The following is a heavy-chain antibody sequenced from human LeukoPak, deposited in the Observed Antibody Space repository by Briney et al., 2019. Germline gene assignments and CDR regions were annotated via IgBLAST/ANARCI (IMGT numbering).Heavy chain of an antibody. CDR1: GFTFSSYS. CDR2: ISSSSSYI. CDR3: ARAPLGDYVWGSCRYGGPFDY. J-gene: IGHJ4*02. D-gene: IGHD3-16*02. Sequence: PGGSLRLSCAASGFTFSSYSMNWVRQAPGKGLEWVSSISSSSSYIYYADSVKGRFTISRDNAKNSLYLQMNSLRAEDTAVYYCARAPLGDYVWGSCRYGGPFDYWGQGTLVTVSS. V-gene: IGHV3-21*01.